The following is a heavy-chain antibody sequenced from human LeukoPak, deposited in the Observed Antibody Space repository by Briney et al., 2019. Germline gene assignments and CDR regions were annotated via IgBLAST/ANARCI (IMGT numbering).Heavy chain of an antibody. D-gene: IGHD1-26*01. CDR2: IIPNSGGT. CDR1: GYTFTGYY. Sequence: ASVKVSCKASGYTFTGYYMHWVRQAPGQGLEWMGWIIPNSGGTNYAQKFRGRVTMTRDTSISTAYMELSRLRSDDTAVYYCAFSVGATMGFDYWGQGTLVTVSS. V-gene: IGHV1-2*02. CDR3: AFSVGATMGFDY. J-gene: IGHJ4*02.